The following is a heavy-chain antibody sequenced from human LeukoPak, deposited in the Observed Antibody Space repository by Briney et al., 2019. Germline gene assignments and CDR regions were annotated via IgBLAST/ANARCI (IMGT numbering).Heavy chain of an antibody. D-gene: IGHD2-2*02. Sequence: SETLSLTCTVSGGSISSSIYYWGWIRQPPGKGLEWIGSIYYSGSTHYNPSLKSRVTISVDTSKNQFSLKLSSVTAADTAVYYCARRVQYCSSTSCYTNWFDPWGQGTLVTVSS. V-gene: IGHV4-39*01. CDR3: ARRVQYCSSTSCYTNWFDP. CDR2: IYYSGST. J-gene: IGHJ5*02. CDR1: GGSISSSIYY.